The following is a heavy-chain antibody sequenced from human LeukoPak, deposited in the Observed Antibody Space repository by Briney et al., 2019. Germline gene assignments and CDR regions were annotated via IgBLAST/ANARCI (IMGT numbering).Heavy chain of an antibody. CDR1: GAPINSGSYF. CDR3: ARDGYASGSYYDY. Sequence: SETLSLTCAVSGAPINSGSYFWNWIRQPAGKGLEYIGRVHTSETANYNPSLRSRVAISLDTSMNHFSLRLNSVTAADTAVYYCARDGYASGSYYDYWGQGTLVTVSS. D-gene: IGHD1-26*01. CDR2: VHTSETA. J-gene: IGHJ4*02. V-gene: IGHV4-61*02.